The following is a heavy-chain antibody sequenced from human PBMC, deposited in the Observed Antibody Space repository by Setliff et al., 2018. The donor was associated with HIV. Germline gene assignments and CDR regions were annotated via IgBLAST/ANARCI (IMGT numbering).Heavy chain of an antibody. J-gene: IGHJ3*02. V-gene: IGHV4-30-4*08. CDR2: IYYSGST. D-gene: IGHD3-22*01. CDR1: GGSISSGDYY. Sequence: PSETLSLTCTVSGGSISSGDYYWSWIRQPPGKGLEWIGYIYYSGSTYYNPSLKSRVTISVDTSKNQFSLKLSSVTAADTAVYYCARVNYYDSSGYYEDAFDIWGQGTMVTVS. CDR3: ARVNYYDSSGYYEDAFDI.